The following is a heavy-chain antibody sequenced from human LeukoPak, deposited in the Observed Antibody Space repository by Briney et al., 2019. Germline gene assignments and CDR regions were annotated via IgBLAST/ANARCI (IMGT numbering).Heavy chain of an antibody. CDR2: ISSSGRT. Sequence: NPSETLSLTCTVSGGSIISGSFYWGWLRQSPGKGLECIGSISSSGRTYYKSSLKSRVTMSVDTSKNQFSLNLSSVTAADTAVYYCARDLGYGGTEMYYFDYWGQGTLVTVSS. CDR3: ARDLGYGGTEMYYFDY. CDR1: GGSIISGSFY. V-gene: IGHV4-39*02. D-gene: IGHD2-15*01. J-gene: IGHJ4*02.